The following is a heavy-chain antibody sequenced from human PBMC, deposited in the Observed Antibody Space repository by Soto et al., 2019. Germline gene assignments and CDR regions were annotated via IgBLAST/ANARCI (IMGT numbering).Heavy chain of an antibody. D-gene: IGHD3-10*01. J-gene: IGHJ4*02. CDR3: ARDSTYYYGSGSYKIIDY. CDR2: IYYSGST. Sequence: SETLSLTCTVSGGSISSGGYYWSWIRQHPGKGLEWIGYIYYSGSTYYNPSLKSRVTISVDTSKNQCSLKLSSVTAADTAVYYCARDSTYYYGSGSYKIIDYWGQGTLVTVSS. V-gene: IGHV4-31*03. CDR1: GGSISSGGYY.